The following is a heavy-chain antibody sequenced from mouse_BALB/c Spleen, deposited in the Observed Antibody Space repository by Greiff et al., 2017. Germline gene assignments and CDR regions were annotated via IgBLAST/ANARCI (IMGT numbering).Heavy chain of an antibody. CDR2: IYPGGGYT. CDR3: ARITTVAAGHYYAMDY. J-gene: IGHJ4*01. V-gene: IGHV1-63*02. CDR1: GYTFTNYW. D-gene: IGHD1-1*01. Sequence: QVQLQQSGAELVRPGTSVKISCKASGYTFTNYWLGWVKQRPGHGLEWIGDIYPGGGYTNYNEKFKGKATLTADTSSSTAYMQLSSLTSEDSAVYFCARITTVAAGHYYAMDYWGQGTSVTVSS.